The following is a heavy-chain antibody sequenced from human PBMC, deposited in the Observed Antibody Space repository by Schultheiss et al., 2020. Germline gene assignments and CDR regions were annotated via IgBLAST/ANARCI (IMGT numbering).Heavy chain of an antibody. CDR2: IGNAGDT. J-gene: IGHJ4*02. CDR1: GFTVSSNY. D-gene: IGHD3-10*01. Sequence: GGSLRLSCVVSGFTVSSNYMSWVRQAPGKGLEWVSTIGNAGDTYYAGSVKGRCPISRDNSKNTLYLQMNSLRAEDTAVYYCARDLGGVVRGVIITGLDLHYFDYWGQGTLVTVSS. CDR3: ARDLGGVVRGVIITGLDLHYFDY. V-gene: IGHV3-66*01.